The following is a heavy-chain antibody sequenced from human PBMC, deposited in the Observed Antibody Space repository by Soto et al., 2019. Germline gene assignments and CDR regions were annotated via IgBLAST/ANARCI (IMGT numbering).Heavy chain of an antibody. CDR3: ATGPEYSSRWFSN. Sequence: SETLSLTCAVSGGSISTTDWGSWVRQPPGKGLEWIGEVYHSGSFNYNPSLKSRLTISVDKSKNQFSLKLSSVTVADTAVYYCATGPEYSSRWFSNWGQGTLVTVSS. J-gene: IGHJ4*02. CDR1: GGSISTTDW. D-gene: IGHD6-13*01. V-gene: IGHV4-4*02. CDR2: VYHSGSF.